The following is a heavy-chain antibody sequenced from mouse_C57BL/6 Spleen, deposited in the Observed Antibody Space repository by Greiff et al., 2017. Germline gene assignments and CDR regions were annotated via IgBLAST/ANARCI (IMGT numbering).Heavy chain of an antibody. Sequence: QVQLQQSGPELVKPGASVKISCKASGYAFSSSWMNWVKQRPGTGLEWIGRIYPGDGDTNYNGKFKGKATLTADKSSSTAYMQLSSLTSEDSAVYFCARAGYGSYAMDYWGQGTSVTVSS. CDR2: IYPGDGDT. CDR3: ARAGYGSYAMDY. CDR1: GYAFSSSW. D-gene: IGHD2-2*01. V-gene: IGHV1-82*01. J-gene: IGHJ4*01.